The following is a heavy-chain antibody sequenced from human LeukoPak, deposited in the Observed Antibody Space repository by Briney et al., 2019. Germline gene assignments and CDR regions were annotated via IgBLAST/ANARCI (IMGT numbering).Heavy chain of an antibody. Sequence: ASVKVSCKASGYIFTDFYMHWVRQAPGQGLEWMGRINPNSGGTNYAQKFQGRVTMTRDTSISTAYMELSRLRSDDTAVYYCARVSAVAGTGRYFDYWGQGTLVTVSS. CDR1: GYIFTDFY. J-gene: IGHJ4*02. D-gene: IGHD6-19*01. V-gene: IGHV1-2*06. CDR3: ARVSAVAGTGRYFDY. CDR2: INPNSGGT.